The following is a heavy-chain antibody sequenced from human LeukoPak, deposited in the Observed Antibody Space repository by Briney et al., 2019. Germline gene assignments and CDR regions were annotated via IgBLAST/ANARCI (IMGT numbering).Heavy chain of an antibody. J-gene: IGHJ5*02. CDR1: GGSISSYY. D-gene: IGHD5-24*01. CDR3: ARNRDGYNS. CDR2: IYYSGST. V-gene: IGHV4-59*12. Sequence: SETLSLTCTVSGGSISSYYWSWIRQPPGKGLEWIGYIYYSGSTNYNPSLKSRVTISVDTSKNHFSLKLSSVTAADTAVYYCARNRDGYNSWGQGTLVTVSS.